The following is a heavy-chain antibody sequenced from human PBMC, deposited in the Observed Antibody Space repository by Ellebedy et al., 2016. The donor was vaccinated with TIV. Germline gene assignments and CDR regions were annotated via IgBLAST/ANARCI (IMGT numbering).Heavy chain of an antibody. CDR1: GFTFSSYG. D-gene: IGHD3-22*01. CDR2: IWFDGSHK. CDR3: AKDRSPTMITLDF. J-gene: IGHJ4*02. Sequence: PGGSLRLSCAASGFTFSSYGMHWVRQAPDTGLEWVAVIWFDGSHKYCVDSVQGRFTISRDNSKNTLYLQMSSLRADDTAIYYCAKDRSPTMITLDFWGQGTLVTVSS. V-gene: IGHV3-33*06.